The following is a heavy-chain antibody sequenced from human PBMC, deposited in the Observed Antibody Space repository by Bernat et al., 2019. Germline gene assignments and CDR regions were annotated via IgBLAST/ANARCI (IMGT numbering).Heavy chain of an antibody. D-gene: IGHD6-25*01. Sequence: EVQLVESGGGLVQPGGSLRLSCAASGFTFSSNAMSWVRQAPGKGLEWVSLVTGSGGNTYYADSVKGRFTISSDNSKNTLYLQMNSLRAEDTAVYYCAKDSLAAAAPVDYWGQGTLVTVSS. CDR3: AKDSLAAAAPVDY. CDR1: GFTFSSNA. CDR2: VTGSGGNT. V-gene: IGHV3-23*04. J-gene: IGHJ4*02.